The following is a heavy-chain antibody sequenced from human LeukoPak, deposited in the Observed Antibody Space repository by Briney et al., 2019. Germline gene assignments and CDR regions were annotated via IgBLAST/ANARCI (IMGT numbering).Heavy chain of an antibody. CDR3: ARGREVRGVSNYYYYYGMDV. CDR1: GGSFSGYY. J-gene: IGHJ6*02. D-gene: IGHD3-10*01. V-gene: IGHV4-34*01. CDR2: INHSGST. Sequence: SETLSLTCAVYGGSFSGYYWSWIRQPPGKGLEWIGEINHSGSTNYNPSLKSRVTISVDTSKNQFSLKLSSVTAADTAVYYCARGREVRGVSNYYYYYGMDVWGQGTTVTVSS.